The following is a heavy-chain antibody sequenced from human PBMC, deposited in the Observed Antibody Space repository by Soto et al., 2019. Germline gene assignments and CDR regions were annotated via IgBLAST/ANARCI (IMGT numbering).Heavy chain of an antibody. CDR1: GFTVRSND. Sequence: GSLRLSCAASGFTVRSNDMSWVRQAPGKGLEWVSVIYSGGSTYYADSVKGRFTISRDNSKNTLYLQMNSLRAEDTAVYYCARGLYSRTTAFDYWGQGTLVTVSS. CDR2: IYSGGST. D-gene: IGHD6-13*01. J-gene: IGHJ4*02. CDR3: ARGLYSRTTAFDY. V-gene: IGHV3-53*01.